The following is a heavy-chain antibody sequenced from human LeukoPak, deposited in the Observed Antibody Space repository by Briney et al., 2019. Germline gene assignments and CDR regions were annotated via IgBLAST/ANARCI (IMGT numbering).Heavy chain of an antibody. Sequence: ASVKVACQASGYTLTSYGISWVRQAPGTRLEWMGWISAYNGRSNSPQKLQGRVTMTTDPSTSTAYMEQRSLRSDDTAVYYCARIYGDYHYGRDVWGKETTVSV. D-gene: IGHD4-17*01. V-gene: IGHV1-18*04. J-gene: IGHJ6*04. CDR2: ISAYNGRS. CDR1: GYTLTSYG. CDR3: ARIYGDYHYGRDV.